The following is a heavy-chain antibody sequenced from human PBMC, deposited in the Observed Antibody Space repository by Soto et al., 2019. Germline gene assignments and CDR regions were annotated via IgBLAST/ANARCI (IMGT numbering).Heavy chain of an antibody. CDR3: AEDQSGYDHYAMDV. Sequence: QVQLVESGGGVVQPGRSLRLSCAASGFTFSTYGMHWVRQAPGKGLEWVAVISYDGTNRNHADSVKGRFTISRDNSKNTLHLQMSSLIAEDTAVYYCAEDQSGYDHYAMDVWGQGTAVTVSS. D-gene: IGHD3-3*01. CDR2: ISYDGTNR. CDR1: GFTFSTYG. V-gene: IGHV3-30*18. J-gene: IGHJ6*02.